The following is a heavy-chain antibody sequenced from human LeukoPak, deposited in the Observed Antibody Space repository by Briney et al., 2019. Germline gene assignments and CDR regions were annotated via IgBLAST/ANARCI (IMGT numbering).Heavy chain of an antibody. CDR1: GYTFTDYC. CDR2: INPNSGGT. V-gene: IGHV1-2*02. D-gene: IGHD3-10*01. CDR3: ARGPNIYGSGRSWFDP. Sequence: GASVKVSCKASGYTFTDYCAYWIRQAPGQGLEWMGWINPNSGGTNYAQKFQGRVTMTRDTSIRTVYMELSRLKSDDTAVYYCARGPNIYGSGRSWFDPWGQGTLVTVSS. J-gene: IGHJ5*02.